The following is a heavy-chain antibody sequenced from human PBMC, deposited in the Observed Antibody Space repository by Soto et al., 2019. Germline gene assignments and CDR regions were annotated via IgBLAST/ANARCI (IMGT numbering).Heavy chain of an antibody. V-gene: IGHV3-30*18. CDR1: GFTFSPYG. CDR2: ISYDGSTK. CDR3: AKDLGGSYPERYYYYGMDI. D-gene: IGHD1-26*01. J-gene: IGHJ6*02. Sequence: QVQLVESGGGVVQPGRSLRLSCAASGFTFSPYGMHWVRQAPGKGLEWVAVISYDGSTKYYADSVKGRFTISRDNSNNPLYLQMNSLRADDTAVYYCAKDLGGSYPERYYYYGMDIWGQGTTVTVSS.